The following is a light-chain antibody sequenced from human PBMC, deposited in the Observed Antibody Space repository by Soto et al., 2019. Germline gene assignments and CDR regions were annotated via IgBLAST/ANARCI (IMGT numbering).Light chain of an antibody. CDR1: QSVSYY. V-gene: IGKV3-20*01. CDR3: QQYTAWPLT. J-gene: IGKJ1*01. CDR2: DAS. Sequence: EIVLTQSPGTLSLSPGERATLSCRASQSVSYYLAWYQQKPGQAPRLLIYDASSRATGVPDRFSGSGSGTDFTLTISRLEPEDFAVYYCQQYTAWPLTFGQGTKVDIK.